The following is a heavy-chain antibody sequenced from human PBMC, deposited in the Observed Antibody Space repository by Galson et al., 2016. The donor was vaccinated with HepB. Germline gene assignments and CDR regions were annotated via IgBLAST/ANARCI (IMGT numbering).Heavy chain of an antibody. CDR1: GGSISGYY. J-gene: IGHJ4*02. D-gene: IGHD6-25*01. Sequence: ETLSLTCSVTSGGSISGYYWSWIRQPPGKALEWIGYMYMYKSGSTKYNPSLKSRVTISVDTPKNQFSPKLSPGTAADTAVYFCARGRWTAAGTFYFDYWGQGTRLTVSS. CDR2: MYKSGST. V-gene: IGHV4-59*01. CDR3: ARGRWTAAGTFYFDY.